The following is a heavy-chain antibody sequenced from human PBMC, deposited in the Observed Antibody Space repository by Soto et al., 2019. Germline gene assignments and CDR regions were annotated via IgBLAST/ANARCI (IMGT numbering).Heavy chain of an antibody. CDR1: GFTVSSYA. J-gene: IGHJ4*02. D-gene: IGHD3-3*01. CDR2: ISGSGGST. CDR3: AKEGLVFWSGFRFDS. Sequence: GGSLRLSCAASGFTVSSYAMSWVRQAPGKGLEWVSAISGSGGSTYYADSVKGRFTISRDNSKNTLYLQMNSLRAEDTAVYSWAKEGLVFWSGFRFDSWGEEPRVTV. V-gene: IGHV3-23*01.